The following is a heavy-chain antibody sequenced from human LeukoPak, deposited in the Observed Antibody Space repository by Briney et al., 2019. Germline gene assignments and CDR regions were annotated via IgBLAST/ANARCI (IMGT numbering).Heavy chain of an antibody. CDR1: GGSISSGGYY. CDR2: IYYSGST. V-gene: IGHV4-31*03. CDR3: ASIRFGVVDY. D-gene: IGHD3-3*01. J-gene: IGHJ4*02. Sequence: SETLSLTCTVSGGSISSGGYYWSWIRQHPGKGQEWIGYIYYSGSTYYNPSLKSRVTISVDTSKNQFSLKLSSVTAADTAVYYCASIRFGVVDYWGQGTLVTVSS.